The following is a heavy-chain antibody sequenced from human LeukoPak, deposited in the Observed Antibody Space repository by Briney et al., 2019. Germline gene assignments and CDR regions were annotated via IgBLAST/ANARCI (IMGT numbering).Heavy chain of an antibody. CDR2: ISAYTGNT. CDR1: GYTFTSYS. J-gene: IGHJ4*02. Sequence: ASVKVSCKASGYTFTSYSIRWVRQALGQELEWMGRISAYTGNTTYAQKLQGRVTMTTDTSTSTAYMELRSLRSDDTAVYYCARVGYQLLLDYWGQGTLVTVSS. CDR3: ARVGYQLLLDY. D-gene: IGHD2-2*01. V-gene: IGHV1-18*01.